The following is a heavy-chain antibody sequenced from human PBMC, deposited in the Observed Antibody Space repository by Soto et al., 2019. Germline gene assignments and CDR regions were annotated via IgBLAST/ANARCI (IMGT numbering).Heavy chain of an antibody. Sequence: SETLSLTCAVSGGSISSGGYSWSWIRQPPGKGLEWIGYIYHSGSTYYNPSLKSRVTISVDRSKNQFSLKLSSVTAADTAVYYCARGVKDVLMVYARNWFDPWGQGTLVTVSS. V-gene: IGHV4-30-2*01. D-gene: IGHD2-8*01. CDR3: ARGVKDVLMVYARNWFDP. J-gene: IGHJ5*02. CDR1: GGSISSGGYS. CDR2: IYHSGST.